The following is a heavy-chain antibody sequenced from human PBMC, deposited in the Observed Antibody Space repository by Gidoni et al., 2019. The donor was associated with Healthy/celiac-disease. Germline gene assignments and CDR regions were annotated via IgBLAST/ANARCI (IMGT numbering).Heavy chain of an antibody. V-gene: IGHV1-69*01. J-gene: IGHJ6*02. CDR3: ARDPDYGGNSEYYYGMDV. D-gene: IGHD4-17*01. Sequence: QVQPVQSGAEVMKPGSSVKVSCKASGGTFSSYAISWVRQAPGQGLEWMGGIIPIFGTANYAQKFQGRVTITADESTSTAYMELSSLRSEDTAVYYCARDPDYGGNSEYYYGMDVWGQGTTVTVSS. CDR2: IIPIFGTA. CDR1: GGTFSSYA.